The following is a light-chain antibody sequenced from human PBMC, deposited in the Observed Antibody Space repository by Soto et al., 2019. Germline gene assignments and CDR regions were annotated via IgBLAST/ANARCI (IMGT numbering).Light chain of an antibody. V-gene: IGLV2-14*01. Sequence: QSALTQPASVSGSPGQSITISCTGTSSDVGGYNFVSWYQQHPDKAPKLMIYDITNRPSGVSNPFSGSKSGNTASLTISGLQAEEEAHYYCRSYTRISTYVFGTGTKLTLL. J-gene: IGLJ1*01. CDR3: RSYTRISTYV. CDR1: SSDVGGYNF. CDR2: DIT.